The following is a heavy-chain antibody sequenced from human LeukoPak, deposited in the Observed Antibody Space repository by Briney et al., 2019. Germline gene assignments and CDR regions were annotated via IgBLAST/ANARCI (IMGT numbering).Heavy chain of an antibody. CDR1: GGTFSSYA. Sequence: SVKVPCKASGGTFSSYAISWVRQAPGQGLEWMGRIIPILGIANYAQKFQGRVTITADKSTSTAYMELSSLRSEDTAVYYSARGHDYGDYVGVDWFDPWGQGTLVTVSS. J-gene: IGHJ5*02. CDR3: ARGHDYGDYVGVDWFDP. CDR2: IIPILGIA. D-gene: IGHD4-17*01. V-gene: IGHV1-69*04.